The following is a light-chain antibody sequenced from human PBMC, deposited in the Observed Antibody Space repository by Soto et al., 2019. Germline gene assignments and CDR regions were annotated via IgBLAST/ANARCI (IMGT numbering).Light chain of an antibody. CDR3: CSYAGSYVYV. V-gene: IGLV2-11*01. Sequence: QSALTQPRSVSESPGQSVTISCTGTGSGLGHYNSVSWYQYHPGKAPKLIIFDVSERPAGVPDRFSGSKSANTASLTISGLQVEDEADYYCCSYAGSYVYVFGTGTQVTVL. CDR1: GSGLGHYNS. J-gene: IGLJ1*01. CDR2: DVS.